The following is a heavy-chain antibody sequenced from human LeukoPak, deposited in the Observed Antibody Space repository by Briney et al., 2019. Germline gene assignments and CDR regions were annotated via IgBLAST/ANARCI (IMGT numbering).Heavy chain of an antibody. CDR1: GGSISNSY. CDR3: ARLGYYDILTGYQHDAFDI. D-gene: IGHD3-9*01. V-gene: IGHV4-59*08. J-gene: IGHJ3*02. Sequence: PETLSLTCTVSGGSISNSYWSWIRQPPGRGLEWIGDVSYSGTTHDNPSLKSRVIMSVDTSKNHFSLQLSSVTAADTAVYFCARLGYYDILTGYQHDAFDIWGLGTAVTVSS. CDR2: VSYSGTT.